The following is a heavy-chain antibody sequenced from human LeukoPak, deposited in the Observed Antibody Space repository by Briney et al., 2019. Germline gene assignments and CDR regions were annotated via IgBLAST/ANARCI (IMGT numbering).Heavy chain of an antibody. Sequence: ASVTVSCKASGYTFTSYYMHWVRQAPGQGLEWMGIINPSGGSTSYAQKFQGRVTMTRDTSTSTVYMELSSLRSEDTAVYYCARGGVALLPRYKDAFDIWGQGTMVTVSS. J-gene: IGHJ3*02. CDR1: GYTFTSYY. CDR2: INPSGGST. V-gene: IGHV1-46*01. CDR3: ARGGVALLPRYKDAFDI. D-gene: IGHD2-8*02.